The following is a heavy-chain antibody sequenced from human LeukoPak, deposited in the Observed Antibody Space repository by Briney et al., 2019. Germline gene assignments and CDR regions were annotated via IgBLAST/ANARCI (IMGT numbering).Heavy chain of an antibody. J-gene: IGHJ4*02. Sequence: PGGSLRLSCAASGFTFSSYAMSWVRQAPGKGLEWVSGFTGNDDRTYYADSVKGRFTISRDNSKNTLFLQMNTLRAEDTAVYFCAKDSCTSAICYTDKFYFDSWGQEPLVSVSS. D-gene: IGHD2-8*01. V-gene: IGHV3-23*01. CDR2: FTGNDDRT. CDR1: GFTFSSYA. CDR3: AKDSCTSAICYTDKFYFDS.